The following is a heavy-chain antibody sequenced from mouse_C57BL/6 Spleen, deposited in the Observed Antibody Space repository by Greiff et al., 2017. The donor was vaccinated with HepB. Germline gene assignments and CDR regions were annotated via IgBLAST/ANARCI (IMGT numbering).Heavy chain of an antibody. D-gene: IGHD3-2*02. CDR1: GYSITSGYY. J-gene: IGHJ1*03. Sequence: EVQLVESGPGLVKPSQSLSLTCSVTGYSITSGYYWNWIRQFPGNKLEWMGYISYDGSNNYNPSLKNRISITRDTSKNQFFLKLNSVTTEDTATYYCARASLRLGYFDVWGTGTTVTVSS. CDR3: ARASLRLGYFDV. V-gene: IGHV3-6*01. CDR2: ISYDGSN.